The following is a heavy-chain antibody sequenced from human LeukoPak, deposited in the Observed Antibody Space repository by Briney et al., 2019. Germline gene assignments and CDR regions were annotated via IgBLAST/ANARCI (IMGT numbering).Heavy chain of an antibody. J-gene: IGHJ4*02. V-gene: IGHV3-23*01. CDR3: AKSRSRTIFGYDY. CDR1: GSTFSSYA. D-gene: IGHD3-3*01. Sequence: GGSLRLSCAASGSTFSSYAMSWVRQAPGKGLEWVSAISGSGGSTYYADSVKGRFTISRDNSKNTLYLQMNSLRAEDTAVYYCAKSRSRTIFGYDYWGQGTLVTVSS. CDR2: ISGSGGST.